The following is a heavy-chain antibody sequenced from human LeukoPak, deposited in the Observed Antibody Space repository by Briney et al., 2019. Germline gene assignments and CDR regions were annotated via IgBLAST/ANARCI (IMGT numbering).Heavy chain of an antibody. CDR2: IYYSGST. Sequence: SQTLSLTCTVSGGSISSGGYSWSWIRQHPGKGLEWIGYIYYSGSTYYNPSLKSRVTISVDTSKNQFSLKLSSVTAADTAVYYCARGGYYDSSGYYHFDYWGQGTLVTVSS. D-gene: IGHD3-22*01. CDR3: ARGGYYDSSGYYHFDY. CDR1: GGSISSGGYS. J-gene: IGHJ4*02. V-gene: IGHV4-31*03.